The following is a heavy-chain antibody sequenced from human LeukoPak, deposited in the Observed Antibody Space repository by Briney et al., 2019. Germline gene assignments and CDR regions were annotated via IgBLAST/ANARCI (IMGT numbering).Heavy chain of an antibody. D-gene: IGHD5-18*01. V-gene: IGHV3-30-3*02. Sequence: GGSLRLSCAASGFSFSSYAMHWVRQAPGKGLERVAAIPNDGSKTYYADSVKGRFTISRDNSKNTLYLQMNSLRTEDTAVYYCANERGYNYGYSFDYWGQGTLVTVSS. CDR2: IPNDGSKT. CDR3: ANERGYNYGYSFDY. CDR1: GFSFSSYA. J-gene: IGHJ4*02.